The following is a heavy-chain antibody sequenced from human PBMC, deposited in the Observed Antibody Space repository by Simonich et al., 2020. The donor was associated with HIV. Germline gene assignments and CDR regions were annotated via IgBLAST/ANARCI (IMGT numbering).Heavy chain of an antibody. Sequence: QVQLVQSGAEVKKPGASVKVSCKASGYTFTGYYMHWVRQAPGQGLEWMGRITPNSGGTNYAQKLQGRVTMTRDTSISTAYMELSRLRSDDTAVYYCARGRNIVVVPAAVDYWGQGTLVTVSS. CDR1: GYTFTGYY. CDR3: ARGRNIVVVPAAVDY. V-gene: IGHV1-2*02. CDR2: ITPNSGGT. J-gene: IGHJ4*02. D-gene: IGHD2-2*01.